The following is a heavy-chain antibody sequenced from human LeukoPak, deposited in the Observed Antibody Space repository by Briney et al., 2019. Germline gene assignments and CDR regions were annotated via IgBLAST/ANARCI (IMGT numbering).Heavy chain of an antibody. CDR1: GGSIGTYY. Sequence: KPSETLSLTCTVSGGSIGTYYWSWVRQSPGTGLEWIGYIYVTRTRYNPSLQSRVTISVDRSRNQFFPKMTSVTAADTAVYYCARHIGGGIEDMDVWGRGTKVTVSS. J-gene: IGHJ6*03. CDR3: ARHIGGGIEDMDV. V-gene: IGHV4-59*08. CDR2: IYVTRT. D-gene: IGHD3-16*02.